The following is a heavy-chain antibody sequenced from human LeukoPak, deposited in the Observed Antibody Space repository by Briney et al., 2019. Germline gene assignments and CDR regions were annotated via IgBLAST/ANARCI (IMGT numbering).Heavy chain of an antibody. J-gene: IGHJ4*02. CDR3: ARHSESYKVLPTDY. CDR2: IDPSDSYT. CDR1: GYSFTSYW. D-gene: IGHD3-10*01. Sequence: GESLRISCKGSGYSFTSYWISWLRQMPGKGLEWMGRIDPSDSYTNYSTSFQGHVTISADKSIRTAYLQWSSLKASETAMYYCARHSESYKVLPTDYWGEGTLVTVSS. V-gene: IGHV5-10-1*01.